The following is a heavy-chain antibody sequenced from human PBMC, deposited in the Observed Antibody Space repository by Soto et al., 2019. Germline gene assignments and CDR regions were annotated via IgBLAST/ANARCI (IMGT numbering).Heavy chain of an antibody. D-gene: IGHD4-17*01. CDR1: GFTFSSYS. Sequence: EVQLVESGGGLVKPGGSLRLSCAASGFTFSSYSMNWVRQAPGKGLEWVSSISSSSSYIYYADSVKGRFTISRDNAKNLLYLQMNSLRAEDTAVYYCAKGGTTVTTFGYGRYFDYWGQGTLVTVSS. CDR2: ISSSSSYI. V-gene: IGHV3-21*01. CDR3: AKGGTTVTTFGYGRYFDY. J-gene: IGHJ4*02.